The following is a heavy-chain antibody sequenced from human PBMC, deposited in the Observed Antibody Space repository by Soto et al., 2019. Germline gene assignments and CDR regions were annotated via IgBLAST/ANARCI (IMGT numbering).Heavy chain of an antibody. J-gene: IGHJ4*02. Sequence: EVQLVESGGGLIQPGGSLRLSCAASRFTVSSNYMSWVRQAPGKGLEWVSVIYSGGSTYYADSVKGRFTISRDNSKNTLYLKMNSLRAEDTAVYYCARAGPVTPLDYWGQGTLVTVSS. D-gene: IGHD4-4*01. V-gene: IGHV3-53*01. CDR1: RFTVSSNY. CDR3: ARAGPVTPLDY. CDR2: IYSGGST.